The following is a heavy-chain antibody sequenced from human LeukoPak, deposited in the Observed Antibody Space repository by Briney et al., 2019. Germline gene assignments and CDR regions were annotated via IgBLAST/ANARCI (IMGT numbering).Heavy chain of an antibody. CDR3: ARSGYSYLAGIYY. CDR1: GGSISSSSYY. V-gene: IGHV4-39*01. Sequence: SETLSLTCTVSGGSISSSSYYWGWIRQPPGKGLEWIGCIYYSGSTYYNPSLKSRVTISVDTSKNQFSLKLSSVTAADTAVYYCARSGYSYLAGIYYWGQGTLVTVSS. D-gene: IGHD5-18*01. J-gene: IGHJ4*02. CDR2: IYYSGST.